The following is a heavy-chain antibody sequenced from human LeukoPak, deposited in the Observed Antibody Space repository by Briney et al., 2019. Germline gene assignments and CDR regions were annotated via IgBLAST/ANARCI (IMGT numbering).Heavy chain of an antibody. V-gene: IGHV3-23*01. J-gene: IGHJ4*02. CDR2: ISGSGGST. CDR1: GFTFSSYA. CDR3: AKPTRGYCSSTSCPMGGNYFDS. Sequence: PGGSLRLSCAASGFTFSSYAMSWVRQAPGKRLEWVSAISGSGGSTYYADSVKGRFTISRDNSKNTLYLQMNSLRAEDTAVYYCAKPTRGYCSSTSCPMGGNYFDSWGQGTLVTVSS. D-gene: IGHD2-2*01.